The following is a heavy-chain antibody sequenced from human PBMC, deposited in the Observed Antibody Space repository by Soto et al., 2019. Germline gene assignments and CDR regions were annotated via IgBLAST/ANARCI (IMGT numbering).Heavy chain of an antibody. CDR2: INHSGST. V-gene: IGHV4-34*01. D-gene: IGHD5-12*01. Sequence: LSLTCAVYGGSFSGYYWSWIRQPPGKGLEWIGEINHSGSTNYNPSLKSRVTISVDTSKNQFSLKLSSVTAADTAVYYCARMAKRWLQSDYYYYYYGMGVWGQGTTVTVSS. CDR1: GGSFSGYY. CDR3: ARMAKRWLQSDYYYYYYGMGV. J-gene: IGHJ6*02.